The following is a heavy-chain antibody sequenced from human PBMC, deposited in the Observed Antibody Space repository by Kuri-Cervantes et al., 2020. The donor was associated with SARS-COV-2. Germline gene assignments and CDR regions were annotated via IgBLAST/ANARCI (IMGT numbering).Heavy chain of an antibody. J-gene: IGHJ4*02. V-gene: IGHV3-48*04. CDR3: ARDRTILDYFDY. CDR2: ISSSGSTI. Sequence: GESLKISCATSGFTFSSYSMNWVRQAPGKGLEWVSSISSSGSTIYYADSVKGRFTISRDNAKNSLYLQMNSLRAEDTAVYYCARDRTILDYFDYWGQGTLVTVSS. CDR1: GFTFSSYS. D-gene: IGHD3-9*01.